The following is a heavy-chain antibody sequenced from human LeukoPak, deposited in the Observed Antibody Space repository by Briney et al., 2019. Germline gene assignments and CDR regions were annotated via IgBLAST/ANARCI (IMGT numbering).Heavy chain of an antibody. D-gene: IGHD2-2*01. Sequence: NPSETLSLTCTVSGGSISSGDYYWSWIRQPPGKGLEWIGYIYYSGSTYYNPSLKSRVTISVDTSKNQFSLKLSSVTAADTAVYYCARVVGYCSSTSCYTLLDYWGQGTLVTVSS. CDR1: GGSISSGDYY. V-gene: IGHV4-30-4*08. J-gene: IGHJ4*02. CDR2: IYYSGST. CDR3: ARVVGYCSSTSCYTLLDY.